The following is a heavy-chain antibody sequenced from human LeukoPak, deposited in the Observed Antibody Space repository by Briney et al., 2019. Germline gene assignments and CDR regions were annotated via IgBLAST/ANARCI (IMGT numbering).Heavy chain of an antibody. Sequence: PGGSLRLSCAASGFTFSTYGMSWVRQAPGKGLEWVSAISGSGASTYYADSVKGRFTISRDNAKNSLYLQMNSLRAEDTAVYYCARDTPGDPHAFDIWGQGTMVTVSS. CDR1: GFTFSTYG. D-gene: IGHD2-21*02. CDR3: ARDTPGDPHAFDI. CDR2: ISGSGAST. V-gene: IGHV3-23*01. J-gene: IGHJ3*02.